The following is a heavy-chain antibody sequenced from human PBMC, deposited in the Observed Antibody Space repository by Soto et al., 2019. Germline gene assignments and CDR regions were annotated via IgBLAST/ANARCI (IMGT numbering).Heavy chain of an antibody. CDR2: IWYDGSNK. V-gene: IGHV3-33*01. CDR3: ARVHYDILTGLVFVAFDI. Sequence: QVQLVESGGGVVQPGRSLRLSCAASGFTFSSYGMHWVRQAPGKGLEWVAVIWYDGSNKYYADSVKGRFTISRDNSKNTLYLQMNSLRAEDTAVYYCARVHYDILTGLVFVAFDIWGQGTMVTVSS. CDR1: GFTFSSYG. D-gene: IGHD3-9*01. J-gene: IGHJ3*02.